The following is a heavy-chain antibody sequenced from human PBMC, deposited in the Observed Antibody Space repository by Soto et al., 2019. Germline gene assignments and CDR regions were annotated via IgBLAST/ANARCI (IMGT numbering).Heavy chain of an antibody. CDR2: IRTKGSNYAT. J-gene: IGHJ6*02. CDR1: GFRFSDFA. D-gene: IGHD6-25*01. Sequence: PGGSLRLSCGVSGFRFSDFALLWVRQAPGKGLEWVGRIRTKGSNYATAYGASVKGRFTISRDDSKSTAYLQMNSLKIEDTAVYYCTRRRYYYYGLDVWGQGTAVTVSS. CDR3: TRRRYYYYGLDV. V-gene: IGHV3-73*01.